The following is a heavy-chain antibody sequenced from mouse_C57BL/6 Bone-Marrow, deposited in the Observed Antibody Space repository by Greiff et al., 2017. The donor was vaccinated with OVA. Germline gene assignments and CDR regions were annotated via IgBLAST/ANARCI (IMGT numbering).Heavy chain of an antibody. Sequence: VQLQQPGAELVRPGTSVKLSCKASGYTFTSYWMHWVKQRPGQGLEWIGVIDPSDSYTNYNQKFKGKATLTVDTSSSTAYMQLSSLTSEDSAVYYCARYGTWYFDVWGTGTTVTVSS. CDR3: ARYGTWYFDV. D-gene: IGHD2-1*01. CDR1: GYTFTSYW. J-gene: IGHJ1*03. CDR2: IDPSDSYT. V-gene: IGHV1-59*01.